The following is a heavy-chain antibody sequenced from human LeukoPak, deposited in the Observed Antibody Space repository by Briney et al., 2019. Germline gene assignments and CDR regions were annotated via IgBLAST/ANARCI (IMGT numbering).Heavy chain of an antibody. CDR1: GFTFSSYA. CDR3: AKDRENAAPNDFDY. Sequence: GGSLRLSCAASGFTFSSYAMSWVRQAPGMGLEWVSTIRGDNGNTYYADSVKGRFTISRDKSKSAVYLQMNSLRAEDTAVYYCAKDRENAAPNDFDYWGQGTLVTVSS. J-gene: IGHJ4*02. CDR2: IRGDNGNT. D-gene: IGHD1-26*01. V-gene: IGHV3-23*01.